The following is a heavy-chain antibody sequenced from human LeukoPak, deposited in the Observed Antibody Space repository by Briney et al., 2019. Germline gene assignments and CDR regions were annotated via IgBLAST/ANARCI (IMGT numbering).Heavy chain of an antibody. D-gene: IGHD6-6*01. Sequence: GGSLRLSCAASRFTVSSNYMSWVRQAPGKGLEWVSIIYSGGTTNCADSVKGRFTISRDNSKNTVYLQMNSLRAEDTAVYYCASGYSSSSRLDYWGQGTLVTVSS. V-gene: IGHV3-66*02. CDR3: ASGYSSSSRLDY. J-gene: IGHJ4*02. CDR1: RFTVSSNY. CDR2: IYSGGTT.